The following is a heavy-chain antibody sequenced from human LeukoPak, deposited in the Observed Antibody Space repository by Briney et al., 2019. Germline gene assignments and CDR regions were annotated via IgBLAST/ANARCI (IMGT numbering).Heavy chain of an antibody. CDR2: ISSSGSTI. Sequence: PGGSLRLSCAASGFTFSDYYMSWIRQAPGKGLEWVSYISSSGSTIYYADSVKGRFTISRDNAKNSLYLQMNSLRAEDTAAYYCASPGYCSSTSCYGGLAYYYYMDVWGKGTTVTVSS. CDR3: ASPGYCSSTSCYGGLAYYYYMDV. V-gene: IGHV3-11*04. CDR1: GFTFSDYY. D-gene: IGHD2-2*01. J-gene: IGHJ6*03.